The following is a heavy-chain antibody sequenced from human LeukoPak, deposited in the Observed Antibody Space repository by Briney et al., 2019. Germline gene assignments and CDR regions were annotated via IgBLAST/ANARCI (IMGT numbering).Heavy chain of an antibody. Sequence: GGSLRLSCAASAFTFSSYWMSWVRQAPGKGLEWVSYISSSGSTIYYADSVKGRFTISRDNAKNSLYLQMNSLRAEDMAVYYCARRWLHFDYWGQGTLVTVSS. D-gene: IGHD5-18*01. CDR2: ISSSGSTI. CDR1: AFTFSSYW. CDR3: ARRWLHFDY. V-gene: IGHV3-48*04. J-gene: IGHJ4*02.